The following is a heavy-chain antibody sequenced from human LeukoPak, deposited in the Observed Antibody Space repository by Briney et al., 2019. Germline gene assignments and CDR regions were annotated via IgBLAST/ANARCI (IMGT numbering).Heavy chain of an antibody. D-gene: IGHD4-17*01. CDR2: IYHSGST. CDR1: GYSISSGYY. CDR3: ARPGQPSVTTSYAFDI. V-gene: IGHV4-38-2*01. Sequence: PSETLSLTCAVSGYSISSGYYWCWIRQPPGKGLEWIGSIYHSGSTYYNPSLKSRVTISVDTSKNQFSLKLRSVPAADTAVYYCARPGQPSVTTSYAFDIWGQGTMVTVSS. J-gene: IGHJ3*02.